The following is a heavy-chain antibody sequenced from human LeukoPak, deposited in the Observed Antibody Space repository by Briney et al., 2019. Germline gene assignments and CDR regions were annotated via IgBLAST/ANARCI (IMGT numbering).Heavy chain of an antibody. CDR3: AKAIAAPVWYFDL. D-gene: IGHD6-13*01. CDR1: RFTFSSYA. J-gene: IGHJ2*01. CDR2: ISGRGDST. Sequence: AGGSLRLSCAASRFTFSSYAMSWVRQAPGKGLEWVSTISGRGDSTCYADSVKGRFTISRDNSRNTLYLQMNTLRAEDTAVYYCAKAIAAPVWYFDLWGRGTLVTVSS. V-gene: IGHV3-23*01.